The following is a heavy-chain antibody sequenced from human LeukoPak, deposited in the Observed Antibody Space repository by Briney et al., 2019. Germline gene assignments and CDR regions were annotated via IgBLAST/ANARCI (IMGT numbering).Heavy chain of an antibody. D-gene: IGHD1-26*01. J-gene: IGHJ4*02. CDR1: GFTFSSYE. CDR3: ARDEVGATFDY. V-gene: IGHV3-48*03. CDR2: ISSSGSTI. Sequence: GGSLRLSCAASGFTFSSYEMNWVRQAPGKGLEWVSYISSSGSTIYYADSVKGRFTISRDNAKNSLYLQMNSLRAEDTAVYYCARDEVGATFDYWGQGTLVTVSS.